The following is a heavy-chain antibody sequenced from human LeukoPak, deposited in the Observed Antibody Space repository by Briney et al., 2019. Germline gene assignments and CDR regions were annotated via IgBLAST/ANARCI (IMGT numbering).Heavy chain of an antibody. J-gene: IGHJ6*02. D-gene: IGHD3-9*01. CDR3: ARGGALRYFDWLYSYYYYGMDV. CDR2: MNPNSGNT. Sequence: ASVKVSCKASGYTFTSYDINWVRQATGQELEWMGWMNPNSGNTGYAQKFQGRVTMTRNTSISTAYMELSSLRSEDTAVYYCARGGALRYFDWLYSYYYYGMDVWGQGTLVTVSS. V-gene: IGHV1-8*01. CDR1: GYTFTSYD.